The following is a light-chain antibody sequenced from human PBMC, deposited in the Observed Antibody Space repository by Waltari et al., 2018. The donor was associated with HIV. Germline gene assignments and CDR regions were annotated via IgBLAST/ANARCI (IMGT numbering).Light chain of an antibody. CDR3: CAYAAGHVSYV. J-gene: IGLJ1*01. CDR2: DVN. CDR1: TSDVGYYNY. V-gene: IGLV2-11*01. Sequence: QSTLTQPPSVSGSPGQSVTISCTGTTSDVGYYNYVSWYQLYPGQAPKLIVFDVNQRPSGVPERFSGSKSGNTASLTIAGLQTADEADYFCCAYAAGHVSYVFGNGTAVAVL.